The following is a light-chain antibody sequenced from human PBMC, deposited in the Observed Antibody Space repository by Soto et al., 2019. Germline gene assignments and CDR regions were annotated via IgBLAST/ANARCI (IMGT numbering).Light chain of an antibody. J-gene: IGLJ2*01. V-gene: IGLV1-47*01. CDR2: MND. CDR3: AAWDDSLNGPV. CDR1: SSNIGINF. Sequence: QSVLTQPPSASGTPGQRVTISCSGSSSNIGINFVSWYQQLPGTAPKLLIHMNDQRPSGVPDRFSGSKSGTSVSLAISGLRSEDEADYYCAAWDDSLNGPVFGGGTKLTVL.